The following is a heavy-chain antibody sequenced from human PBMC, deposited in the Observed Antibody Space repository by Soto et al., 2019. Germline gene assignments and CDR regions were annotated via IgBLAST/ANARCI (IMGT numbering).Heavy chain of an antibody. CDR1: GYAFTTYG. V-gene: IGHV1-18*01. D-gene: IGHD1-1*01. CDR3: ARGRYGDY. CDR2: ISAHNGNT. Sequence: QVHLVQSGAEMKKPGASVKVSCKGSGYAFTTYGITWVRQAPGQGLEWMGWISAHNGNTNYAQKLQGRVTVTRDPSTSPAYMELRSLRSDDTAVYYCARGRYGDYWGQGALVTVSS. J-gene: IGHJ4*02.